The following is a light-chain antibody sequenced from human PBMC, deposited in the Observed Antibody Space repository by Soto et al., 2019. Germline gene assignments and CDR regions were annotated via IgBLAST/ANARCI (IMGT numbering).Light chain of an antibody. CDR2: RVS. CDR1: SSDVGAYNF. Sequence: QSVLTQPRSVSGSPGQSVTISCTGTSSDVGAYNFVSWFQQHPGKAPKLIICRVSTRPSGVHSRFYGSKSGNTASLTICGLQAEDEADYFCCSYAGVYNYVVFGGGTKRTV. J-gene: IGLJ2*01. V-gene: IGLV2-11*01. CDR3: CSYAGVYNYVV.